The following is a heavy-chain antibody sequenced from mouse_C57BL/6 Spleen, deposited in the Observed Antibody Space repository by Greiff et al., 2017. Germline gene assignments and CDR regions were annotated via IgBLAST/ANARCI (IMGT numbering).Heavy chain of an antibody. V-gene: IGHV8-12*01. Sequence: ESGPGILQSSQTLSLTCSFSGFSLSTSGMGVSWIRQPSGKGLEWLAHIYWDDDKRSNPFLKSRLTISKDTSRNQVFLKITSVDTADTATAYCARGRDSSGLYAMDYWGQGTSVTVSA. J-gene: IGHJ4*01. CDR2: IYWDDDK. CDR1: GFSLSTSGMG. D-gene: IGHD3-2*02. CDR3: ARGRDSSGLYAMDY.